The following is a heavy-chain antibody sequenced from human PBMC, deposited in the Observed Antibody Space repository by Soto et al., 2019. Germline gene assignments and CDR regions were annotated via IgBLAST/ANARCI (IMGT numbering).Heavy chain of an antibody. V-gene: IGHV1-69*19. CDR2: ISPMFGAA. CDR3: AREVQVHTPAFVY. J-gene: IGHJ4*02. CDR1: GGTFNTYA. D-gene: IGHD3-10*01. Sequence: QVQLVQSGAEMKKPGSSVKVSCHSSGGTFNTYAMHWVRQAPGQGPEWMGDISPMFGAANYAPKFQGRVTITADESTGTSYMQLSSLTSEDTALYFCAREVQVHTPAFVYWGQGTLVTVSS.